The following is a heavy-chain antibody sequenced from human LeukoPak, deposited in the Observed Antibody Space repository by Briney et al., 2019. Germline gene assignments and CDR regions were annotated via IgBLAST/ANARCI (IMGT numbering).Heavy chain of an antibody. Sequence: SETLSLTCTVSGGSVSSGSYYWRWIRQPPGKGLEWIGYIYYSGSTNYNPSLKSRVTISVDTSKNQFSLKLSSVTAADTAVYYCAREGEGDCSSTSCYKGNYNWFDPWGQGTLVTVSS. CDR3: AREGEGDCSSTSCYKGNYNWFDP. J-gene: IGHJ5*02. V-gene: IGHV4-61*01. CDR1: GGSVSSGSYY. CDR2: IYYSGST. D-gene: IGHD2-2*02.